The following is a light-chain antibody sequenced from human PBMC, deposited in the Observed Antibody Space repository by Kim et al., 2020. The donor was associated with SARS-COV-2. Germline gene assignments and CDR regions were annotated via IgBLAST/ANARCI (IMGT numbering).Light chain of an antibody. V-gene: IGLV3-19*01. CDR1: SLRNYS. Sequence: SSELTQDPDVSVALGQTVRITCQGDSLRNYSASWYQQKPGQAPILVMYVKNNVPPSGVPDCFSGSTSDNTSFFIITAAQVDDEAAYFCASCDNNGPGVFG. CDR3: ASCDNNGPGV. CDR2: VKN. J-gene: IGLJ3*02.